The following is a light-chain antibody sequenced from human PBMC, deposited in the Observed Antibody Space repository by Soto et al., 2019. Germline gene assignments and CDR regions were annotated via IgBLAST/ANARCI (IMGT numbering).Light chain of an antibody. Sequence: LSVSPGERATLSCRAGQGVTTNFAWYQQKSGRSPRLLIYDVSIRATGVPARFSGTGSETDFTLTISGLQSEDSAVYFCQQYNNWPFSFGQGTRLEIK. V-gene: IGKV3-15*01. J-gene: IGKJ5*01. CDR3: QQYNNWPFS. CDR1: QGVTTN. CDR2: DVS.